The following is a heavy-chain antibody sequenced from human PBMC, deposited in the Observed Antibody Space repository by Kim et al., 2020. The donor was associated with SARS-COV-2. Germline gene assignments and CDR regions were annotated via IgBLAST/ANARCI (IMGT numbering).Heavy chain of an antibody. CDR3: ARARSGDYFDY. D-gene: IGHD1-26*01. Sequence: TNHNPTLRGRVTHPVDTSRNQYSLKLSSVTAADTAVCYCARARSGDYFDYWGQGTLVTVSS. V-gene: IGHV4-34*01. CDR2: T. J-gene: IGHJ4*02.